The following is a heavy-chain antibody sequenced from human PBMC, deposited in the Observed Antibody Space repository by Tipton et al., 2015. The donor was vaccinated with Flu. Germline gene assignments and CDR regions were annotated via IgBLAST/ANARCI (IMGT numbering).Heavy chain of an antibody. D-gene: IGHD3-10*01. CDR2: IYPGDSET. V-gene: IGHV5-51*01. Sequence: QLVQSGAEVKKPGESLRISCRGSEYSFVDYWIAWVRQMPGKGLEWMGTIYPGDSETRYSPPFQGQVTMTADKSNSTVYLQCSSRKAGETAIYYCARRNYYGSGDHFDYWGQGPLVTVPS. CDR3: ARRNYYGSGDHFDY. CDR1: EYSFVDYW. J-gene: IGHJ4*02.